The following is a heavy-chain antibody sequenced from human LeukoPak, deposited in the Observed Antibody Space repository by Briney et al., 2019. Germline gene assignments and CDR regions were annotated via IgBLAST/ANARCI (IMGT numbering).Heavy chain of an antibody. V-gene: IGHV3-30*18. CDR1: GFAFSSYA. D-gene: IGHD3-22*01. CDR2: ISYDGSNK. Sequence: GGSLRLSCAASGFAFSSYAMSWVRQAPGKGLEWVAVISYDGSNKYYADSVKGRFTISRDNSKNTLYLQMNSLRAEDTAVYYCAKESLYYYDSSGYSAYFDYWGQGTLVTVSS. J-gene: IGHJ4*02. CDR3: AKESLYYYDSSGYSAYFDY.